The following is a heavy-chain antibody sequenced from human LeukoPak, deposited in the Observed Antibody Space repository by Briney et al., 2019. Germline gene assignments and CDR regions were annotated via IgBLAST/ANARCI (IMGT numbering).Heavy chain of an antibody. CDR3: ARERSAWRFYYFDY. V-gene: IGHV1-3*04. J-gene: IGHJ4*02. CDR2: INTGNGKT. CDR1: GYTFTSRA. Sequence: ASVKDFCKTSGYTFTSRALHWVRPAPGPRLEWMGCINTGNGKTKYSQKFQDRVTITRDPSASTADMELSSLRSEDTAVYYCARERSAWRFYYFDYWGQGTLVTVSS. D-gene: IGHD3-3*01.